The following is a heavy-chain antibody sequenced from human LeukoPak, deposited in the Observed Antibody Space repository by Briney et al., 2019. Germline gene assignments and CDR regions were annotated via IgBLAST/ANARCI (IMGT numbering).Heavy chain of an antibody. CDR3: TRAYWIGFHFDS. CDR2: IYYSGTT. V-gene: IGHV4-30-4*01. Sequence: SETLSLTCSVSGGSISSGDYFWTWIRQPPGKGLEYIGYIYYSGTTYYNPSLKSRITMSVDMSANQFSLRLTSVSAADTAVYYCTRAYWIGFHFDSWGRGILVSVSS. D-gene: IGHD3-3*01. J-gene: IGHJ4*02. CDR1: GGSISSGDYF.